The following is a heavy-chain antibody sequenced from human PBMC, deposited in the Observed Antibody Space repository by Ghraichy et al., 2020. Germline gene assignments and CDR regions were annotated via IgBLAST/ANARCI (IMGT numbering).Heavy chain of an antibody. CDR3: ARARSDYYSDMDH. Sequence: GGSLRLSCAASGFDFDAHGMSWVRQRPGKGLEWVSGIDWSADDFDYAVSVKGRFIISRDNAKKSLYLQMNSLRVEDTAFYYCARARSDYYSDMDHWGPGTLVTVSS. V-gene: IGHV3-20*04. CDR2: IDWSADDF. CDR1: GFDFDAHG. J-gene: IGHJ4*02. D-gene: IGHD3-22*01.